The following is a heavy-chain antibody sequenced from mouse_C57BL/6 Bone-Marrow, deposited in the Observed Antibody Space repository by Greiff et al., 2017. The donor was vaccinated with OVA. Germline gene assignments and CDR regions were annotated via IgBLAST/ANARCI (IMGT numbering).Heavy chain of an antibody. CDR1: GYTFTSYG. CDR3: ARRGGYDYDTRQVDY. CDR2: IYPRSGNT. J-gene: IGHJ2*01. V-gene: IGHV1-81*01. Sequence: VQLQESGAELARPGASVKLSCKASGYTFTSYGISWVKQRTGQGLEWIGEIYPRSGNTYYNEKFKGKATLTADKSSSTAYMELRSLTSEDSAVYFCARRGGYDYDTRQVDYWGQGTTLTVSS. D-gene: IGHD2-4*01.